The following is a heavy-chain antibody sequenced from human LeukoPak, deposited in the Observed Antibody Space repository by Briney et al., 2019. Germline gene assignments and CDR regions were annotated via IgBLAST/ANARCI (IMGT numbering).Heavy chain of an antibody. Sequence: ASVKVSFKCSGYSFTIYGISWVRLPPGQGLGLMGWVNAYYGKTNYAQMLQDRLIITTDTSTNKPYMQLRSLRSDATAVYYCPRDSVGATGHFVYWGGGTMVSVSS. CDR3: PRDSVGATGHFVY. J-gene: IGHJ4*02. CDR2: VNAYYGKT. CDR1: GYSFTIYG. D-gene: IGHD1-26*01. V-gene: IGHV1-18*01.